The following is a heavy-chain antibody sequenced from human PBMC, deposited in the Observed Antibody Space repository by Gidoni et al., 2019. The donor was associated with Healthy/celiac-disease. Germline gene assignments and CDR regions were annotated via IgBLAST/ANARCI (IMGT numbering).Heavy chain of an antibody. Sequence: QVQLVQSGAEVKKPGASVKVSCKASGYTFTSSYMHWVRQAPGQGLEWMGIINPSGGSTSYAQKFQGRVTMTRDTSTSTVYMELSSLRSEDTAVYYCARDADLQYSSGYGTMVAYYGMDVWGQGTTVTVSS. V-gene: IGHV1-46*01. CDR1: GYTFTSSY. J-gene: IGHJ6*02. CDR2: INPSGGST. CDR3: ARDADLQYSSGYGTMVAYYGMDV. D-gene: IGHD6-19*01.